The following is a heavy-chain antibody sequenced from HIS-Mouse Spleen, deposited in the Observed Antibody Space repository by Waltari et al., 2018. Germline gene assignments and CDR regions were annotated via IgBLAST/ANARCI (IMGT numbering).Heavy chain of an antibody. CDR1: GFSLSTSGVG. Sequence: KESGPTLVKPTQTLTLTCTFPGFSLSTSGVGVGWIRQPPGKGLEWIGSIYYSGSTYYNPSLKSRVTISVDTSKNQFSLKLSSVTAADTAVYYCAREIPYSSSWYDWYFDLWGRGTLVTVSS. V-gene: IGHV4-39*07. CDR3: AREIPYSSSWYDWYFDL. D-gene: IGHD6-13*01. CDR2: IYYSGST. J-gene: IGHJ2*01.